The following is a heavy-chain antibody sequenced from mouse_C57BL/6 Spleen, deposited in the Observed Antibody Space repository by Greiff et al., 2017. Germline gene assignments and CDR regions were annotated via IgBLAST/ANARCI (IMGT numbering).Heavy chain of an antibody. V-gene: IGHV1-82*01. CDR3: AREEIYYGNPFAY. Sequence: QVQLQQSGPELVKPGASVKISCKASGYAFSSSWMNWVKQRPGKGLEWIGRIYPGDGDTNYNGKFKGKATLTADKSSSTAYMQLSSLTSEDSAVYFCAREEIYYGNPFAYWGQGTLVTVSA. CDR2: IYPGDGDT. J-gene: IGHJ3*01. D-gene: IGHD2-1*01. CDR1: GYAFSSSW.